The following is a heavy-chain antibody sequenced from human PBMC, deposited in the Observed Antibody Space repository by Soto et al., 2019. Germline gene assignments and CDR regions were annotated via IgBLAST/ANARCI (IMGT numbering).Heavy chain of an antibody. V-gene: IGHV1-69*13. CDR2: IIPIFGTA. CDR1: GGTFSSYA. D-gene: IGHD6-6*01. CDR3: ARTSGTARLGDYFDY. J-gene: IGHJ4*02. Sequence: SVKVSCKASGGTFSSYAISWVRQAPGQGLEWMGGIIPIFGTANYAQTFQGRVTITADESTSTAYMELSSLRSEDTAVYYCARTSGTARLGDYFDYWGQGTLVTVSS.